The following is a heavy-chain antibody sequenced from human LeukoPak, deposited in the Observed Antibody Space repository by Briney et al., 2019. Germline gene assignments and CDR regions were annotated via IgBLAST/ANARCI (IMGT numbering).Heavy chain of an antibody. J-gene: IGHJ4*02. V-gene: IGHV3-30-3*01. CDR1: GFTFSSYA. CDR2: ISYDGSQK. Sequence: GGSLRLSCAASGFTFSSYAMHWVRQAPGKGLQWVAVISYDGSQKYYADSVKGRFTISRDNSKNTLYLQTNSLRAEDTAVYYCASLLIPDIDYWGQGTLVTVSS. D-gene: IGHD3-16*01. CDR3: ASLLIPDIDY.